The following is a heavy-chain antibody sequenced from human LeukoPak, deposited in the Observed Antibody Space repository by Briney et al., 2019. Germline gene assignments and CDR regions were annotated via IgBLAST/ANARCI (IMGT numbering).Heavy chain of an antibody. CDR2: INSAGST. Sequence: SGGSLRLSCAASGFTFSSYSMNWVRQAPGKGLEWVSAINSAGSTYYGDSVRGRFTISRDNSKNVLHLQMNSLRAEDTALYYCAKDQNTVATAPFDYWGLGTLVTVSS. CDR3: AKDQNTVATAPFDY. D-gene: IGHD4-17*01. J-gene: IGHJ4*02. CDR1: GFTFSSYS. V-gene: IGHV3-23*01.